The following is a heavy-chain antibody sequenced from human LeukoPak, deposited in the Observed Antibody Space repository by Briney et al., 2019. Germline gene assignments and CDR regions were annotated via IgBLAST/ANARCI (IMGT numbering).Heavy chain of an antibody. J-gene: IGHJ4*02. CDR2: IYIGGNT. CDR3: VRGDGYNFFDY. CDR1: GFTVSSSY. V-gene: IGHV3-53*01. Sequence: GGSLRLSCAASGFTVSSSYMSWVRQAPGKGLEWVSVIYIGGNTYYAESVKGRFTISRDSSENTLYLQLNSLRAEDTAVYYCVRGDGYNFFDYWGQGTLVTVSS. D-gene: IGHD5-24*01.